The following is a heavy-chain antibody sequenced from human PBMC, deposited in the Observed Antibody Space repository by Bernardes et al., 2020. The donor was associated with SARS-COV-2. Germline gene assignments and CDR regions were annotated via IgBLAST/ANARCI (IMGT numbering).Heavy chain of an antibody. CDR2: ISWNSGTL. D-gene: IGHD3-22*01. J-gene: IGHJ5*02. V-gene: IGHV3-9*01. CDR1: GFTCEDYA. CDR3: AKDSDFYYFDSSGYLQS. Sequence: GGSLRLSCAASGFTCEDYAMHWVRQAPGKGLEWVPGISWNSGTLGYADSVRGRFTISRDNAKNSLYLQMNSLRTEDTALYYCAKDSDFYYFDSSGYLQSWGQGTLVTVSS.